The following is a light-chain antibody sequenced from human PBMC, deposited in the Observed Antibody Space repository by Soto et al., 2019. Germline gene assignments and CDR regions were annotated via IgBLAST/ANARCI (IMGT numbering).Light chain of an antibody. J-gene: IGLJ3*02. V-gene: IGLV1-44*01. Sequence: QSVLTQPPSASGTPGQRVTISCAGSSSNIGSNTVSWYQQLPGSAPTLIMFSNDQRPTGVSDRISGSKSGTSASLAIRGLQSEDEADYYCATWEDSLNGPVFGGGTKLTVL. CDR3: ATWEDSLNGPV. CDR2: SND. CDR1: SSNIGSNT.